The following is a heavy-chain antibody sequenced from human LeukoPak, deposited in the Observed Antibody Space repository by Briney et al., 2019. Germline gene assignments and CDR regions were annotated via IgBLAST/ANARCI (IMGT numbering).Heavy chain of an antibody. CDR2: IHWNSGST. CDR1: GFTFDDYG. CDR3: AKDTSTISVSGTCFDY. J-gene: IGHJ4*02. Sequence: GGSLRLSCVASGFTFDDYGISWVRQAPGKGLEWVSRIHWNSGSTRYADSVKGRFTISRDNSKNTLYLQMNSLRAEDTAVYYCAKDTSTISVSGTCFDYWGQGTLVTVSS. V-gene: IGHV3-20*04. D-gene: IGHD6-19*01.